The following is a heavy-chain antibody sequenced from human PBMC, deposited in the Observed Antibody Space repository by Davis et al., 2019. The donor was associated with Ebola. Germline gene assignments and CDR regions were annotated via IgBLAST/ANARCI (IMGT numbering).Heavy chain of an antibody. CDR3: ARVATDWFDP. CDR1: GFTFSSYW. V-gene: IGHV3-74*01. CDR2: INSDGTIT. Sequence: GESLKISCAASGFTFSSYWMHWVRQAPGTGLEWVSRINSDGTITNYADSVKGRFTISRDNAKNTLYLQMSGLRAEDTALYYCARVATDWFDPGGQGTRVTVSS. J-gene: IGHJ5*02.